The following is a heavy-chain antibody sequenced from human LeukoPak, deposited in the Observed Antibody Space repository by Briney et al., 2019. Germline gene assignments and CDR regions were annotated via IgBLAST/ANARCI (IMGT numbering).Heavy chain of an antibody. J-gene: IGHJ6*02. CDR1: GFTFSSYA. CDR3: AKRVTTVEPSVVDV. CDR2: IGGGGCCA. Sequence: GGSLRLSCAASGFTFSSYAMTWVRQAPGKGLEWLSAIGGGGCCASYPDSVKGRFTISRDNSKNTLYLQMNSLRVEDTAVYYCAKRVTTVEPSVVDVWGQGTAVAVSS. V-gene: IGHV3-23*01. D-gene: IGHD4-23*01.